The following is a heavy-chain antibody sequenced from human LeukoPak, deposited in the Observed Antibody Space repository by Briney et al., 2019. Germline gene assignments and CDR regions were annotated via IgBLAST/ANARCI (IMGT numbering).Heavy chain of an antibody. D-gene: IGHD3-9*01. CDR3: ARSAPTLTYDILTGYLGY. V-gene: IGHV1-2*02. Sequence: GASVTVSCKASGYIFPGYYMHWVRQAPGQGLEWMGWINPNSGATNYAQKFQGRVTMTRDTSISTAYMELSRLRSDDTAVYYCARSAPTLTYDILTGYLGYWGQGTLVTVSS. CDR1: GYIFPGYY. J-gene: IGHJ4*02. CDR2: INPNSGAT.